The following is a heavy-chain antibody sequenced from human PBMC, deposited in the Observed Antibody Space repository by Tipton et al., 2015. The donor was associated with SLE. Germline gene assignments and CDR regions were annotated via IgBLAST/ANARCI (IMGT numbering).Heavy chain of an antibody. D-gene: IGHD5-24*01. J-gene: IGHJ6*03. CDR1: GGTFSSYA. CDR3: ARGVEMAPYFYFYMDV. V-gene: IGHV1-69*01. Sequence: QLVQSGAEVKRPGSSVKVSCKASGGTFSSYALSWVRQAPGQGLEWMGGIVPVFGPTRYAQNFQGRVTLTADESTSTAYMELSSLTSDDTAVYYCARGVEMAPYFYFYMDVWGKGTTVTVSS. CDR2: IVPVFGPT.